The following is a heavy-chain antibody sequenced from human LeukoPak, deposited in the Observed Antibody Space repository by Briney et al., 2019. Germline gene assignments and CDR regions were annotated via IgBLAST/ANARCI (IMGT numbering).Heavy chain of an antibody. J-gene: IGHJ4*02. D-gene: IGHD5-12*01. CDR2: IYHSGST. CDR1: GGSISSSNW. V-gene: IGHV4-4*02. Sequence: PSGTLSLTCAVSGGSISSSNWWSWVRQPPGKGLEWIGEIYHSGSTNYNPSLKSRVTISVDKSKNQFSLKLSSVIAADTAVYYCARRYSGYDEYFDYWGQGTLVTVSS. CDR3: ARRYSGYDEYFDY.